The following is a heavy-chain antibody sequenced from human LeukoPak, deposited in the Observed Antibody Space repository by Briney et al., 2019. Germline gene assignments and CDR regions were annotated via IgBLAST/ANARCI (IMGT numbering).Heavy chain of an antibody. V-gene: IGHV1-46*01. CDR3: ARDPTMIVVPYPAYFDY. J-gene: IGHJ4*02. D-gene: IGHD3-22*01. CDR1: GYTFTSYA. CDR2: INPSSGST. Sequence: EASVKVSCKASGYTFTSYAMHWVRQAPGQGLEWMGIINPSSGSTSYAQKFQGRVTMTRDTSTSTVYMELSSLRSEDTAVYYCARDPTMIVVPYPAYFDYWGQGTLVTVSS.